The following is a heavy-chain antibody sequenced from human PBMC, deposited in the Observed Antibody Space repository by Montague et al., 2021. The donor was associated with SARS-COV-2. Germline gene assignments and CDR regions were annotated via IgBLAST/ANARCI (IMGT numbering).Heavy chain of an antibody. CDR1: GFTFSSYA. CDR3: AREETITDAFDI. CDR2: ISSDGSNK. V-gene: IGHV3-30-3*01. D-gene: IGHD3-10*01. J-gene: IGHJ3*02. Sequence: SLRLSCAASGFTFSSYAMHWVRQAPGKGLEWVAVISSDGSNKYYADSVKGRFTISRDNSKNTLYLQMNSLRAEDTAVYYCAREETITDAFDIWGQGTMVTVSS.